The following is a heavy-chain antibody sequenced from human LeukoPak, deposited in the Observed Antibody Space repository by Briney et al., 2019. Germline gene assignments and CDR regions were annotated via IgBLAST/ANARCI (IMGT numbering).Heavy chain of an antibody. CDR2: IYYSGST. J-gene: IGHJ4*02. V-gene: IGHV4-31*03. CDR1: GGSISSGGYY. D-gene: IGHD4-23*01. CDR3: ARAPATVVEFDC. Sequence: PSETLSLTCTVSGGSISSGGYYWSWIRQHPGKGLEWIGYIYYSGSTYYNPSLKSRVTISVDTSKKQFSLNLSSVTAADTAVYYCARAPATVVEFDCRGQGTLVTVSS.